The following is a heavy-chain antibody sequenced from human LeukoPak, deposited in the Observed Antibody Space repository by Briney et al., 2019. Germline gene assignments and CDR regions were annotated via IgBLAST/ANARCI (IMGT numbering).Heavy chain of an antibody. V-gene: IGHV1-2*06. CDR2: INPNSGGT. CDR3: ARNRWFGELGSYYFDY. Sequence: ASVKVSCKAYGYTFTGYYMHWVRQAPGQGLEWMGRINPNSGGTNYAQKFQGRVTMTRDTSISTAYMELSRLRSDDTAVYYCARNRWFGELGSYYFDYWGQGTLVTVSS. J-gene: IGHJ4*02. CDR1: GYTFTGYY. D-gene: IGHD3-10*01.